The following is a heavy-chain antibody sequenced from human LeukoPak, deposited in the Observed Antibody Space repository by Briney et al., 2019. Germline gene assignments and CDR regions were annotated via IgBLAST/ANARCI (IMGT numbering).Heavy chain of an antibody. CDR3: ARDSKLATPRYWFDP. V-gene: IGHV3-30-3*01. CDR1: GFTFSSYA. D-gene: IGHD6-13*01. CDR2: ISYGGSNK. J-gene: IGHJ5*02. Sequence: PGRSLRLSCAASGFTFSSYAMHWVRQAPGKGLEWVAVISYGGSNKYYADSVKGRFTISRDNSKNTLYLQMNSLRAEDTAVYYCARDSKLATPRYWFDPWGQGTLVTVSS.